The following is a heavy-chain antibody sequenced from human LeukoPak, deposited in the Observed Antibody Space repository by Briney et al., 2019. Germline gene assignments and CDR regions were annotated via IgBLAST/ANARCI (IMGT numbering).Heavy chain of an antibody. D-gene: IGHD6-19*01. Sequence: PSETLSLTCTVSGGSISSSDYYWGWIRQPPGKGLEWIGSIYYSGSTYYNPSLKSRVTISVDTSKNQFSLKLSSVTAADTAVYYCARGPGHLPGIGVSGDWGQGTLVTVSS. CDR3: ARGPGHLPGIGVSGD. CDR2: IYYSGST. V-gene: IGHV4-39*01. CDR1: GGSISSSDYY. J-gene: IGHJ4*02.